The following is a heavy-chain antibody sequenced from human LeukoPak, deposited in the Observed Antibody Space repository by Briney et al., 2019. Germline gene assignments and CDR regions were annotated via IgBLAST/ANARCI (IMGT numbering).Heavy chain of an antibody. CDR3: VRESRPGGAMGLYHNLDY. Sequence: EGSLRLSCAGSGFTFSDFWMIWVRQTPGKGLEWVANIKEDGTEKNLVDSVKGRFTISRDNTKNLLFLEMNNLRGDDTAIYYCVRESRPGGAMGLYHNLDYWGQGTLVAVSS. CDR2: IKEDGTEK. V-gene: IGHV3-7*01. J-gene: IGHJ4*02. CDR1: GFTFSDFW. D-gene: IGHD1-1*01.